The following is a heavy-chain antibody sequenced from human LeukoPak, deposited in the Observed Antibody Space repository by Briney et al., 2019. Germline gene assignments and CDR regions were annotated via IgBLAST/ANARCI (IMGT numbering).Heavy chain of an antibody. CDR3: AKRSDYYDSSGYEGYFDY. D-gene: IGHD3-22*01. Sequence: GGSLRLSCAASGFTFSSYAMHWVRQAQGKGLEWVAVISYDGSNKYYADSVKGRFTISRDNSKNTLYLQMNSLRAEDTAVYYCAKRSDYYDSSGYEGYFDYWGQGTLVTVSP. CDR2: ISYDGSNK. CDR1: GFTFSSYA. V-gene: IGHV3-30-3*02. J-gene: IGHJ4*02.